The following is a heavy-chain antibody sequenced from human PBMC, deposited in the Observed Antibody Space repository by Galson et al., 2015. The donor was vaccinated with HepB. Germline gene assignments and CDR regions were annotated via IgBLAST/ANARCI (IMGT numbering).Heavy chain of an antibody. V-gene: IGHV4-59*01. J-gene: IGHJ5*02. Sequence: SETLSLTCTVSGGSISSYYWSWIRQPPGKGLEWIGYIYYSGSTNYNPSLKSRVTISVDTSKNQFSLKLSSVTAADTAVYYCARDRWGLVVPPRGEYNWFDPWGQGTPVTVSS. CDR1: GGSISSYY. D-gene: IGHD2-2*01. CDR3: ARDRWGLVVPPRGEYNWFDP. CDR2: IYYSGST.